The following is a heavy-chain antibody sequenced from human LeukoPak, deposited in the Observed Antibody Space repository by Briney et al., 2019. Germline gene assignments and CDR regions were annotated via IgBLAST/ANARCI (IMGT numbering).Heavy chain of an antibody. V-gene: IGHV1-2*02. D-gene: IGHD3-3*01. Sequence: GASVKVSCKASGYTFTGYYMHWVRQAPGQGLEWMGWINPNSGGTNCAQKFQGRVTMTRDTSISTAYMELSRLRSDDTAVYYCARDPFSYYDFWSGYYGFDYWGQGTLVTVSS. CDR2: INPNSGGT. J-gene: IGHJ4*02. CDR1: GYTFTGYY. CDR3: ARDPFSYYDFWSGYYGFDY.